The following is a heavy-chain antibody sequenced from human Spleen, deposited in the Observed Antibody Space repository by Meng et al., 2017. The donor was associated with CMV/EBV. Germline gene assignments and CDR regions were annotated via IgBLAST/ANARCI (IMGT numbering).Heavy chain of an antibody. V-gene: IGHV3-23*01. J-gene: IGHJ6*02. CDR2: ISASGGGT. D-gene: IGHD3-10*01. CDR3: ASFMVRGVIGYGMDV. CDR1: GFAFNNYA. Sequence: GGSLRLSCAASGFAFNNYAMSWVRQAPGQGLEWVSTISASGGGTKYAVSVKGRFTISRDNSKNTLYLQMNSLRAEDTALYYCASFMVRGVIGYGMDVWGQGTTVTVSS.